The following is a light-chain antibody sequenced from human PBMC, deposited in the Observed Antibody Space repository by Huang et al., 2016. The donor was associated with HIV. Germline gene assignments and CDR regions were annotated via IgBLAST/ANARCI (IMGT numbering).Light chain of an antibody. Sequence: IQLTQSPSSLSASVGDRVTITCRASQGISNSLVWYQQKPGRAPKLLIYAASTLQSVVTSRFSGSGSGTDFTLTISSLQPEDSATYYCQQFSSYSPLTFGGGTKVEIK. CDR1: QGISNS. CDR2: AAS. J-gene: IGKJ4*01. CDR3: QQFSSYSPLT. V-gene: IGKV1-9*01.